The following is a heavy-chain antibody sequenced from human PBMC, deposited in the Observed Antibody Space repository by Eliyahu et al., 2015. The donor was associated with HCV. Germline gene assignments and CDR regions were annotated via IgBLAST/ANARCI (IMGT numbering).Heavy chain of an antibody. D-gene: IGHD3-16*02. Sequence: QVQLVQSGAEVKKPGASVKVXCXASGYDFTTYDINWXRQATGXGLEWMARLNPHSGNTGYAQKFEGRLTVTRNTSINTAYMELSSLRSEDTAVYFCARGTVIQKWGQGTLVTVSP. J-gene: IGHJ1*01. CDR1: GYDFTTYD. V-gene: IGHV1-8*01. CDR3: ARGTVIQK. CDR2: LNPHSGNT.